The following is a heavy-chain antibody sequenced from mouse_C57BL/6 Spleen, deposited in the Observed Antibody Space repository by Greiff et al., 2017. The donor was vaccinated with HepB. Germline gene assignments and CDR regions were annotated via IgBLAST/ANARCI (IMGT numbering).Heavy chain of an antibody. D-gene: IGHD1-1*01. CDR2: IHPNSGST. CDR3: ASDYYGSSSLFDY. J-gene: IGHJ2*01. CDR1: GYTFTSYW. V-gene: IGHV1-64*01. Sequence: QVQLQQPGAELVKPGASVKLSCKASGYTFTSYWMHWVKQRPGQGLEWIGMIHPNSGSTNYNEKFKSKATLTVDKSSSTAYMQLSSLTSDDSAVYYCASDYYGSSSLFDYWGQGTTLTVSS.